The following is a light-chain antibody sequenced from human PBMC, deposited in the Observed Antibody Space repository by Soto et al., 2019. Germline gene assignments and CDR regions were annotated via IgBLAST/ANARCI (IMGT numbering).Light chain of an antibody. CDR2: DAS. CDR1: QSISSY. CDR3: QQRNNWPPIT. V-gene: IGKV3-11*01. Sequence: EIVMTQSPATLSVSPGGRATLSCRASQSISSYLAWYQQKPGQAPRLLIYDASNRATGIPARFSGSGSGTDFTLTISSLEPEDFAVYYCQQRNNWPPITFGQGTRLEIK. J-gene: IGKJ5*01.